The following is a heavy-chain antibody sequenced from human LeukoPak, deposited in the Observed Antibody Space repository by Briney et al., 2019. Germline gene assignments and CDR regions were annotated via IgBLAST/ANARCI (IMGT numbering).Heavy chain of an antibody. CDR2: IYYSGST. J-gene: IGHJ4*02. CDR1: GGSISSGGYY. D-gene: IGHD6-13*01. V-gene: IGHV4-31*03. CDR3: ARGRIEQQLVG. Sequence: SETLSLTCTVSGGSISSGGYYWSWIRQHPGKGLEWIGYIYYSGSTYYNPPLESRVTISVDTSKNQFSLKLSSVTAADTAVYYCARGRIEQQLVGWGQGTLVTVSS.